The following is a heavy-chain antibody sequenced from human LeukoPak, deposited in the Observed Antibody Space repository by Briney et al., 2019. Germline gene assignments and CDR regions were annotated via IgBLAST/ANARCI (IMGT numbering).Heavy chain of an antibody. CDR3: ARVVAGATVTTVNYYYGMDV. Sequence: EASVKVSCKASGYTFTGYYMHWVRQAPGQGLEWMGRINPNSGGTNYAQKFQGRVTMTRDTSISTAYMELSRLRSDDTAVYYCARVVAGATVTTVNYYYGMDVWGQGTTVTVSS. D-gene: IGHD6-25*01. J-gene: IGHJ6*02. CDR1: GYTFTGYY. CDR2: INPNSGGT. V-gene: IGHV1-2*06.